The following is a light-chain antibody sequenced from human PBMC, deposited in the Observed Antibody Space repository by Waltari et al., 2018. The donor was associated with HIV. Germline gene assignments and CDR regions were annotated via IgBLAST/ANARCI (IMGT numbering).Light chain of an antibody. Sequence: EVVLTQSPATLSLSPGERATLSCRASQTIYTCLAWYQRKPGQAPRLLLYGASTRATGIPARFSGSGSGTDFSLTISSLEPEDFALYYCQQCAIWPRTFGQGTKLEI. V-gene: IGKV3-11*01. CDR2: GAS. CDR3: QQCAIWPRT. CDR1: QTIYTC. J-gene: IGKJ2*01.